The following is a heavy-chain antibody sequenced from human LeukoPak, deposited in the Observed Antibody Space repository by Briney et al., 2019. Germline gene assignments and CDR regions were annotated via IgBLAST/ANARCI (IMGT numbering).Heavy chain of an antibody. V-gene: IGHV1-69*01. CDR3: ARGSWFGEFPFDY. CDR2: IIPIFGTA. Sequence: SVKVSCKASGGTFSSYAISWVRQAPGQGLEWMGGIIPIFGTANYAQKFQGRVTITADESTSTAYVELSSLRSEDTAVYYCARGSWFGEFPFDYWGQGTLVTVSS. CDR1: GGTFSSYA. J-gene: IGHJ4*02. D-gene: IGHD3-10*01.